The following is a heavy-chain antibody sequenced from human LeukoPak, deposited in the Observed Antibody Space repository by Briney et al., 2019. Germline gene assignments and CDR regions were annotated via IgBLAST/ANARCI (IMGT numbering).Heavy chain of an antibody. J-gene: IGHJ4*02. D-gene: IGHD4-17*01. Sequence: PGGSLRLSCAASGFTFSSFGMNWVRQAPGKGLEWVSHINAGGDVVYYANSVRGRFTISRDTAKNSLYLQMNSLRNEDTALYYCARDRDYASDYWGQGTLVTASS. CDR1: GFTFSSFG. CDR3: ARDRDYASDY. V-gene: IGHV3-48*02. CDR2: INAGGDVV.